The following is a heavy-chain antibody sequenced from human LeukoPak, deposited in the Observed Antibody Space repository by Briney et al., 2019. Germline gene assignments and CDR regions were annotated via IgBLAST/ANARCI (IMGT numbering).Heavy chain of an antibody. CDR2: IYYSGST. Sequence: PSQTLSLTCTVSGGSISSGDYYWGWIRQPPGKGLEWIGSIYYSGSTYYNPSLKSRVTISVDTSKNQFSLKLSSVTAADTAVYYCARPRGYYDSSGYTKHYNWFDPWGQGTLVTVSS. V-gene: IGHV4-39*07. CDR3: ARPRGYYDSSGYTKHYNWFDP. J-gene: IGHJ5*02. CDR1: GGSISSGDYY. D-gene: IGHD3-22*01.